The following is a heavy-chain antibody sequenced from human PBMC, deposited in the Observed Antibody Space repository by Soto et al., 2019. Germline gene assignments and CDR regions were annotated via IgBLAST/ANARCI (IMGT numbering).Heavy chain of an antibody. CDR3: ARDLGYSGYDLGFDY. CDR1: GGSVSSGSYY. V-gene: IGHV4-61*01. CDR2: IYYSGST. Sequence: PSETLSLTCTVSGGSVSSGSYYWSWIRQPPGKGLEWIGYIYYSGSTNYNPSLKSRVTISVDTSKNQFSLKLSSVTAADTAVYYCARDLGYSGYDLGFDYWGQGTLVTVSS. D-gene: IGHD5-12*01. J-gene: IGHJ4*02.